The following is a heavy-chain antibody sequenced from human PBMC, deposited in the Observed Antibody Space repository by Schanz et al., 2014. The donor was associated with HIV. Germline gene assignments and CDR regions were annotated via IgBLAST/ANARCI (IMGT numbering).Heavy chain of an antibody. J-gene: IGHJ4*02. CDR1: GFTFSDYP. CDR2: ISESGGRT. V-gene: IGHV3-23*04. D-gene: IGHD3-22*01. CDR3: AKPEYDSSGNSQSHFDY. Sequence: EVQLVESGGGLVKPGRSLRLSCTTSGFTFSDYPVSWLRQAPGKGLEWVSSISESGGRTYYADSVNGRFTISRDNSKNTLYLQMTTLRIDDTAVYYCAKPEYDSSGNSQSHFDYWGQGTLVTVSS.